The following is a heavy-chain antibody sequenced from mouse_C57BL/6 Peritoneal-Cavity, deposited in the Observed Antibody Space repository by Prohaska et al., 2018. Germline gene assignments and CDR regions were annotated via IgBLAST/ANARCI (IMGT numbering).Heavy chain of an antibody. V-gene: IGHV1-75*01. CDR3: ARDYDCDRTWFAY. CDR2: IFPGSGST. Sequence: QVQLRQSGPELVQPAASVKISRKASGYTFTDYSINWVKQRPRQGLAWIAWIFPGSGSTYYNEKFKGKATRTVDKSSSTAYMLLSSLTSEDSAVYFCARDYDCDRTWFAYWGQGPLVTVSA. CDR1: GYTFTDYS. D-gene: IGHD2-4*01. J-gene: IGHJ3*01.